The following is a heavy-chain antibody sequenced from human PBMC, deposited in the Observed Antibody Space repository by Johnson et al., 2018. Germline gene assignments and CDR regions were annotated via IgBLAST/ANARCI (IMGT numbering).Heavy chain of an antibody. CDR3: SKDRMSSIVVFITALDI. CDR1: GFTFSDDY. Sequence: QVQLQESGGGLVQPGGSLRLSCAASGFTFSDDYMSWIRQAPGKGLEWVTVISYDGSNKYYADSVKGRFTISRDNSMNTLYLQMNSVRAGDRAVYYCSKDRMSSIVVFITALDIWGQGTMVTVSS. D-gene: IGHD3-22*01. V-gene: IGHV3-30*18. J-gene: IGHJ3*02. CDR2: ISYDGSNK.